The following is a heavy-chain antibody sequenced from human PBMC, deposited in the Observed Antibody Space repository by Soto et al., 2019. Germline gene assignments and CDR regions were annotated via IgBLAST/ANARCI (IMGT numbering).Heavy chain of an antibody. V-gene: IGHV4-4*07. Sequence: QVQLQESGPGLVKPSETLSLTCTVSGGSISSYYWSWIRQHAGKGQEWIGRIYTSGSTNYNPSLKSRVTMSVDTAKNQFALKMSSVTAADTAVYYCATPTVTPEGNWYFDLWGRGTLVTVSS. J-gene: IGHJ2*01. CDR2: IYTSGST. D-gene: IGHD4-17*01. CDR3: ATPTVTPEGNWYFDL. CDR1: GGSISSYY.